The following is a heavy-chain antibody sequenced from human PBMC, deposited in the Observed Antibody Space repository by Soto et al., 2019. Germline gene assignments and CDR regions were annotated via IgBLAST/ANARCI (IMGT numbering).Heavy chain of an antibody. V-gene: IGHV4-31*02. D-gene: IGHD3-10*02. Sequence: PSEVLCLTLSVSGGSISSGGYYWSVIGQQPVKGLEGIGNIYYSWNNNYNPSLESRVTMSLDTYKNHFSLTVTSLTAAETAIYYCARMFSIASSFDDWGQGTLVAVSS. CDR2: IYYSWNN. CDR3: ARMFSIASSFDD. CDR1: GGSISSGGYY. J-gene: IGHJ4*02.